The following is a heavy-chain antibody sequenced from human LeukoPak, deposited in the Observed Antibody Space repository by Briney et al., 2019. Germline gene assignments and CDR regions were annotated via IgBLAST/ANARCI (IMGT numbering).Heavy chain of an antibody. J-gene: IGHJ6*03. V-gene: IGHV3-7*01. D-gene: IGHD3-3*01. Sequence: PGGSLRLSCAASGFTFSSYWMSWVRQAPGKGLEWVANIKQDGSEKYYVDSVKGRFTISRDNAKNSLYLQMNSLRAEDTAVYYCARTRFLEWLSVMYYYYMDVWGKGTTVTVSS. CDR2: IKQDGSEK. CDR1: GFTFSSYW. CDR3: ARTRFLEWLSVMYYYYMDV.